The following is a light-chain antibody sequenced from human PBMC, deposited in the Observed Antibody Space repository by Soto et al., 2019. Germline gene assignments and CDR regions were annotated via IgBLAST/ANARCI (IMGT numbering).Light chain of an antibody. CDR2: SND. CDR1: SSNIGSNT. V-gene: IGLV1-44*01. CDR3: AAWDVTLTSVV. Sequence: QSVLTQPPSASGTPGQWVTISCSGSSSNIGSNTVSWYQQVPGTAPKLLIYSNDQRPSGVPDRFSGSKSGPSASLAIGGLQSEDEADYYCAAWDVTLTSVVFGGGTKVTVL. J-gene: IGLJ2*01.